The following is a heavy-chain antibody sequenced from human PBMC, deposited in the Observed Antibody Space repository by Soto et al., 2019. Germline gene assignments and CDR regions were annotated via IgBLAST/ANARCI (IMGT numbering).Heavy chain of an antibody. V-gene: IGHV3-23*01. CDR1: GFSFGGYA. D-gene: IGHD5-12*01. CDR3: AKGSRGYTGYVFDY. CDR2: ISGSGSTT. Sequence: EVKLFESGGDLIQPGGSLRLSCAASGFSFGGYAMSWVRQAPGKGLEWVSSISGSGSTTYYADSVKGRFTISRDNLKNTLYVHMNSLRAEDTALYYCAKGSRGYTGYVFDYWGQGTLVNVSS. J-gene: IGHJ4*02.